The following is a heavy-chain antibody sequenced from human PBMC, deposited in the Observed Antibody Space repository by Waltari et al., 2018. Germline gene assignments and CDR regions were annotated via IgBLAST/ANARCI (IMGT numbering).Heavy chain of an antibody. J-gene: IGHJ6*03. Sequence: QVHLLQSGAEVKKPGPSLTVSCKASGGTLSSYAISCVCPAPGQGLEWMGGIIPILGIANYAKKFQGRVTITADESTSTAYMELSSLRSEDTAVYYCAGVTVGAQHYYYYYMDVWGKGTTVTVSS. D-gene: IGHD1-26*01. CDR2: IIPILGIA. V-gene: IGHV1-69*04. CDR1: GGTLSSYA. CDR3: AGVTVGAQHYYYYYMDV.